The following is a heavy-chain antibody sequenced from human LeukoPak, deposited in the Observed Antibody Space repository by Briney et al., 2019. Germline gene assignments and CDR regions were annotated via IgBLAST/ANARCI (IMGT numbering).Heavy chain of an antibody. V-gene: IGHV4-4*07. Sequence: SETLSLTCTVSGGSISSYYWSRIRQPAGKGLEWIGRIYSSGSTNYNPSLKSRVTMSVDTSKNQFSLKLSSVTAADTAVYYCARDIWYQLLGATQDAFDIWGQGTMVTVSS. CDR2: IYSSGST. CDR1: GGSISSYY. J-gene: IGHJ3*02. D-gene: IGHD2-2*01. CDR3: ARDIWYQLLGATQDAFDI.